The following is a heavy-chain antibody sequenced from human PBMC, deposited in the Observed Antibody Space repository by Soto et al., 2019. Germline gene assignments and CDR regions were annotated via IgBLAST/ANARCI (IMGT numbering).Heavy chain of an antibody. Sequence: QVQLVQSGAEVKKPGASVKVSCKASGYTFTSYGISWVRQAPGQGLEWKGWNSAYNGNTNYAQKLQGRGTVTKDTSTSTAYMDLRSLRSDDTAVYYCARDTGDGESCSGGSCYSDYWGQGTLVTVSS. J-gene: IGHJ4*02. CDR1: GYTFTSYG. CDR3: ARDTGDGESCSGGSCYSDY. D-gene: IGHD2-15*01. V-gene: IGHV1-18*01. CDR2: NSAYNGNT.